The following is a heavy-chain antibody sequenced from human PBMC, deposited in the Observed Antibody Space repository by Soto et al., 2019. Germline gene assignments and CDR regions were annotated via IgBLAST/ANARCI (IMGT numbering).Heavy chain of an antibody. V-gene: IGHV1-3*01. J-gene: IGHJ4*02. D-gene: IGHD2-15*01. CDR2: INAGNGNT. Sequence: ASVKVSCKASGYTFTSYAMHWVRQAPGQRLEWMGWINAGNGNTKYSQKFQGRVTITRDTSASTAYMELSSLRSEDTAVYYCATEEVGVYCSGGTCYYFDYWGQGTLVTVSS. CDR3: ATEEVGVYCSGGTCYYFDY. CDR1: GYTFTSYA.